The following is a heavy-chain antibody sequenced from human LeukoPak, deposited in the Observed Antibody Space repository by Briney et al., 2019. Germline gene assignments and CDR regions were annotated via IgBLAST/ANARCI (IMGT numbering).Heavy chain of an antibody. D-gene: IGHD1-26*01. CDR2: INPSGGST. V-gene: IGHV1-46*01. Sequence: ASVTVSCTASGYTFTSYYMHWVRQAPGQGLEWMGIINPSGGSTSYAQKFQGRVTMTRDTSTSTVYMELSSLRSEDTAVYYCARELGRSLIVGATPVSYWGQGTLVTVSS. CDR3: ARELGRSLIVGATPVSY. J-gene: IGHJ4*02. CDR1: GYTFTSYY.